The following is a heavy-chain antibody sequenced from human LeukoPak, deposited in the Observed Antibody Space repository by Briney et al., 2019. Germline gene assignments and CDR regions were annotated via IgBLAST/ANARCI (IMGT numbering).Heavy chain of an antibody. CDR2: INPNSGGT. Sequence: ASVKVSCKASGYTFTGYYMHWVRQAPGQGLEWMGWINPNSGGTNYAQKFQGRVTMTRDTSFSTAYMELSRLRSDDTAVYYCASSMVRGVTPNYYYYYMDVWGKVTTVTVSS. D-gene: IGHD3-10*01. V-gene: IGHV1-2*02. CDR1: GYTFTGYY. J-gene: IGHJ6*03. CDR3: ASSMVRGVTPNYYYYYMDV.